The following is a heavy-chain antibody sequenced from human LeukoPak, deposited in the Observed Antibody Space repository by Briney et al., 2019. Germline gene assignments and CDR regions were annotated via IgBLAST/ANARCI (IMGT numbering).Heavy chain of an antibody. D-gene: IGHD3-22*01. J-gene: IGHJ4*02. Sequence: GGSLRLSSAASGFTFSSYSMNWVRQAPGKGLEWLSSISGSSSYIYYADSVKGRFTISRDNARNSLYLQMNSLRAEDMAVHYCAKDVYSSGYTVNFDYWGQGTLVTVSS. CDR3: AKDVYSSGYTVNFDY. CDR1: GFTFSSYS. V-gene: IGHV3-21*04. CDR2: ISGSSSYI.